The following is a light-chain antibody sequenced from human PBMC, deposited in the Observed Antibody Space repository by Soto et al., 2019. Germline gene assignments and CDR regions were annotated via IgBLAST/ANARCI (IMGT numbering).Light chain of an antibody. Sequence: DIQMTQSPSTLSASVGDRATITCRASQSISSWLAWYQQKPEKAPKLLIYQAYSLESGVPSRFSGSGSGTEFTLTISSLQPDDFATYHCQQYDSFPWTFGQGTKVDI. CDR3: QQYDSFPWT. CDR1: QSISSW. J-gene: IGKJ1*01. V-gene: IGKV1-5*03. CDR2: QAY.